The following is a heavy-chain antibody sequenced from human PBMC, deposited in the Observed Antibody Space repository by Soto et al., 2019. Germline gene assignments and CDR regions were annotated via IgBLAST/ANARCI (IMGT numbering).Heavy chain of an antibody. CDR2: INPNSGGT. Sequence: ASVKVSCKASGYTFSGFYMHWVRQAPGQGLEWMGWINPNSGGTKSAEKFQGRVTMTRDTSISTAYMELSRLTSDDTAVYYCASAAVTGTAGLDFWGQGTKVTVSS. CDR3: ASAAVTGTAGLDF. D-gene: IGHD6-19*01. J-gene: IGHJ4*02. V-gene: IGHV1-2*02. CDR1: GYTFSGFY.